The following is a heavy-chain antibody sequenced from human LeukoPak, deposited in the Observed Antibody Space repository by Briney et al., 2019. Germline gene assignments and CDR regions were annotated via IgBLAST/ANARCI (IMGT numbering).Heavy chain of an antibody. J-gene: IGHJ4*02. D-gene: IGHD3-16*01. Sequence: GGSLRLSCAASGFTFSSYWMSWVRQAPGKGLEWVANIKQDGSEKYYVDSVKGRFTISRDSAKNSLYLQMNSLRAEDTAVYYCARRLITFGGVREWVYFDYWGQGTLVTVSS. CDR1: GFTFSSYW. CDR2: IKQDGSEK. CDR3: ARRLITFGGVREWVYFDY. V-gene: IGHV3-7*01.